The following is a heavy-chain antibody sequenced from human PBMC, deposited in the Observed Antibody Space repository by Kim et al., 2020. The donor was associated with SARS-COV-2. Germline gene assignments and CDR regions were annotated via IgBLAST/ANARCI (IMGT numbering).Heavy chain of an antibody. CDR2: ISYDGSNK. Sequence: GGSLRLSCAASGFTFSSYAMHWVRQAPGKGLEWVAVISYDGSNKYYADSVKGRFTISRDNSKNTLYLQMNSPRAEDTAVYYCARAAGGSYYYGMDVWGQGTTVTVSS. J-gene: IGHJ6*02. V-gene: IGHV3-30*04. CDR3: ARAAGGSYYYGMDV. D-gene: IGHD3-16*01. CDR1: GFTFSSYA.